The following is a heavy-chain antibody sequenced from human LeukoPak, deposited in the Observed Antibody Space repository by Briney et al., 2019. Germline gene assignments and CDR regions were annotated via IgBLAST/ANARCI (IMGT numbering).Heavy chain of an antibody. CDR2: ISIDGTNT. Sequence: GRSLRLSCAASGFTFSTSTMHWVRQAPGKGLEWVAVISIDGTNTYYADSVKGRFTISRDNSRSTLYLQMNSLRPEGTAIYYCAREGYYGSGSPPSLYFDYWGQGTLVTVSS. CDR1: GFTFSTST. CDR3: AREGYYGSGSPPSLYFDY. V-gene: IGHV3-30*04. D-gene: IGHD3-10*01. J-gene: IGHJ4*02.